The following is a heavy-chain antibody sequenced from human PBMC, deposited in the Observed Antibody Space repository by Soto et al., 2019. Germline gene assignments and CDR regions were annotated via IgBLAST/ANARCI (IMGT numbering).Heavy chain of an antibody. V-gene: IGHV3-15*01. CDR3: AAGTGRTDLDY. D-gene: IGHD2-2*01. J-gene: IGHJ4*02. Sequence: GGSLRLSCAASGFDFSRAWMSWVRQAPGKGLEWVGRLMSKTDGGTTVYAAPVKGRFTISRDDSKNTLYLQMSSLNTEDTAVYYCAAGTGRTDLDYWGQGTLVTVSS. CDR2: LMSKTDGGTT. CDR1: GFDFSRAW.